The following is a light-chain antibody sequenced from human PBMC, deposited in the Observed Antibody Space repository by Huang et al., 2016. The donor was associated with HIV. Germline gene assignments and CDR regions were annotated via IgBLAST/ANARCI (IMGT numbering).Light chain of an antibody. V-gene: IGKV1-9*01. Sequence: IQMTQFPSSLSASVGDSVTITCRASQAINNYVAWYQQRPGKVPKLLIYAASTLQGGVPSRFSGSGSGTDFALSISSLQPEDSANYYCQQVKAYPLTFGGGTKVEI. CDR1: QAINNY. J-gene: IGKJ4*01. CDR3: QQVKAYPLT. CDR2: AAS.